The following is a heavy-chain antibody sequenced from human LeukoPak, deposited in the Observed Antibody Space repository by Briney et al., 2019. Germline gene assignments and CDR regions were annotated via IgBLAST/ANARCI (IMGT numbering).Heavy chain of an antibody. V-gene: IGHV4-59*12. J-gene: IGHJ4*02. CDR2: IYYSGST. CDR3: ARGMDYYGSGSSYPAFFDY. CDR1: GGSISSYY. D-gene: IGHD3-10*01. Sequence: SETLSLTCTVSGGSISSYYWSWIRQPPVKGLEWIGYIYYSGSTNYNPSLKSRVTISVDTSKNQFSLKLSSVTAADTALYYCARGMDYYGSGSSYPAFFDYWGQGTLVTVSS.